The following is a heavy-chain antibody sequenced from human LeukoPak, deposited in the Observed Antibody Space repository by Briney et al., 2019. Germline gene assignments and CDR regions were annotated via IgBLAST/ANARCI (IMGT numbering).Heavy chain of an antibody. D-gene: IGHD1-26*01. CDR1: GGSISSYY. J-gene: IGHJ3*01. V-gene: IGHV4-59*13. Sequence: SETLSLTCTVSGGSISSYYWTWIRQPPGKGLEWIGDIYITGSTNYNPYLKKRVTMSVDTSKNQFSLRLSSVTAADTAVYYCARVRIGETAYDASDVWGLGTMVTVSS. CDR3: ARVRIGETAYDASDV. CDR2: IYITGST.